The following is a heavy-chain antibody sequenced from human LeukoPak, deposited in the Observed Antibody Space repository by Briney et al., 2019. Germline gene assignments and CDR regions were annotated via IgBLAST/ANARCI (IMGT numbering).Heavy chain of an antibody. CDR1: GYTFTGYY. CDR3: ARDKDLFGWVEDIVVVPAASPYNWFDP. CDR2: INPNSGGT. J-gene: IGHJ5*02. D-gene: IGHD2-2*01. V-gene: IGHV1-2*02. Sequence: GASVKVSCKASGYTFTGYYMHWVRQAPGQGLEWMGWINPNSGGTNYAQKFQGRVTMTRDTSISTAYMELSRLRSDDTAVYYCARDKDLFGWVEDIVVVPAASPYNWFDPWGQGTLVTVSS.